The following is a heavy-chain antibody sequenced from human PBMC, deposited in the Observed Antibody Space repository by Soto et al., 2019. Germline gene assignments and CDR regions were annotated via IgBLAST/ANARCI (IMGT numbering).Heavy chain of an antibody. CDR1: GYTFTSYG. CDR2: ISGYSANT. J-gene: IGHJ4*02. Sequence: GASVKVSCKASGYTFTSYGISWVRQAPGQGLEWMGWISGYSANTNYAQNLQGRVTVTTDTSTSTAYMELRSLRSDDTAFYYCARASGAAAGPLRRYDYWGQGTLVTVSS. D-gene: IGHD6-13*01. CDR3: ARASGAAAGPLRRYDY. V-gene: IGHV1-18*04.